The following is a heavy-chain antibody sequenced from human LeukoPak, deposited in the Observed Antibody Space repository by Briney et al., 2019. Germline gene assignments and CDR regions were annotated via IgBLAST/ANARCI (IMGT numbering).Heavy chain of an antibody. J-gene: IGHJ4*02. V-gene: IGHV3-48*04. CDR1: GFTFNNYA. CDR2: IGISSGPL. D-gene: IGHD3-10*01. Sequence: GGSLRPSCAASGFTFNNYAMNWVRQTPGGRLEWVSFIGISSGPLLYADSVKGRFTISRDNAKASVYLQMSRLRAEDTAVYYCARAKGYTSSYSFDYWGQGILVTVSS. CDR3: ARAKGYTSSYSFDY.